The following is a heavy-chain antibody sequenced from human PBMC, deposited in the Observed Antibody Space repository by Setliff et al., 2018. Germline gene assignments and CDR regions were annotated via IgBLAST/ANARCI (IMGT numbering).Heavy chain of an antibody. V-gene: IGHV4-61*09. CDR1: GGSISSGSNY. D-gene: IGHD3-10*01. CDR2: IDPSGNT. Sequence: SETLSLTCTVSGGSISSGSNYWSWIWQPAGRGLEWIGHIDPSGNTNYHPSLKSRVTISGDTSKNQFSLKLTSVTAADTAVYFCARSLGSGSYYNSRPFYSDYWGQGTLVTVSS. CDR3: ARSLGSGSYYNSRPFYSDY. J-gene: IGHJ4*02.